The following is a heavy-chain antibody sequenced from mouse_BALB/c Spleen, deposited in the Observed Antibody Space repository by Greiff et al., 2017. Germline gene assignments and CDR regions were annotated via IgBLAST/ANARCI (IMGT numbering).Heavy chain of an antibody. D-gene: IGHD2-2*01. V-gene: IGHV10-1*02. Sequence: VKDRFTISRDDSQSMLYLQMNNLKTEDTAMYYCVRDWGYAADYWGQGTTLTVSS. J-gene: IGHJ2*01. CDR3: VRDWGYAADY.